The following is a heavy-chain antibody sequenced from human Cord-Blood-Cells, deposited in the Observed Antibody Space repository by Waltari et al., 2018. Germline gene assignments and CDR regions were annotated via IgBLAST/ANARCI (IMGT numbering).Heavy chain of an antibody. Sequence: QVQLVQSGAEVKKPGASVKVSCKASGYTFTSYDINWVRQATGQGLEWMGWMNPNRCNTGYAQKFQGRVTMTRNTSISTAYMELSSLRSEDTAVYYCARGNYDFWSGYYNWFDPWGQGTLVTVSS. CDR3: ARGNYDFWSGYYNWFDP. CDR1: GYTFTSYD. J-gene: IGHJ5*02. CDR2: MNPNRCNT. V-gene: IGHV1-8*01. D-gene: IGHD3-3*01.